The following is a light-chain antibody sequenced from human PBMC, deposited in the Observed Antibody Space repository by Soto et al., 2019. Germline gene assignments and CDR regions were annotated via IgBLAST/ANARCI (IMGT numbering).Light chain of an antibody. CDR3: QQYGSSGT. CDR2: GAS. Sequence: ENVLTPSPGTLSLSPGERGPLSCRASQSVSNNYLAWYQQKPGQAPRLLIYGASNRATGIPDRFSGSGSGTDFTLTISRLEPEDFAVYYCQQYGSSGTFGQGTKVDIK. V-gene: IGKV3-20*01. CDR1: QSVSNNY. J-gene: IGKJ1*01.